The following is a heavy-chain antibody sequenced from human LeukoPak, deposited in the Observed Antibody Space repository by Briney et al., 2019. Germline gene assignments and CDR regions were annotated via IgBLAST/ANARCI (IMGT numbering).Heavy chain of an antibody. V-gene: IGHV4-59*01. CDR1: VGSLSSYY. Sequence: SETLSLTCTVSVGSLSSYYWSWIRQSPGKGLEWIGYIYYSGSTNYNPSLKSRVTISGDTFKNQFSLKLSSVTAADTAVYYCARDKGPAAAGHCYFDLWGRGTLVTVS. D-gene: IGHD6-13*01. CDR3: ARDKGPAAAGHCYFDL. J-gene: IGHJ2*01. CDR2: IYYSGST.